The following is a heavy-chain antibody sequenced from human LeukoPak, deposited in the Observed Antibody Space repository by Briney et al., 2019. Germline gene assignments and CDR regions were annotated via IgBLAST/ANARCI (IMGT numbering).Heavy chain of an antibody. CDR1: GYSFTSYD. Sequence: GASVKVSCKASGYSFTSYDINWVRQATGQGLEWMGWMNPNSGNTGYAQKFQGRVTMTRNTSISTAYMELSSLRSEDTAVYYCARGLTRSSGPSDSNSYDYWGQGTLVTVSS. J-gene: IGHJ4*02. V-gene: IGHV1-8*01. CDR3: ARGLTRSSGPSDSNSYDY. CDR2: MNPNSGNT. D-gene: IGHD6-19*01.